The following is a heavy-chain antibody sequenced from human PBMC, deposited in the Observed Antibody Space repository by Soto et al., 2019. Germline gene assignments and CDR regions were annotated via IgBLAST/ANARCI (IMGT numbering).Heavy chain of an antibody. V-gene: IGHV3-23*01. CDR1: GFTFSSYA. CDR2: ISGSGGST. CDR3: AKAPRRIAAAGRFFAF. J-gene: IGHJ4*02. Sequence: GGSLRLSCAASGFTFSSYAMSWVRQAPGKGLEWVSAISGSGGSTYYADSVKGRFTISRDNSKNTLYLQMNSLRAEDTAVYYCAKAPRRIAAAGRFFAFWGKGTLVPV. D-gene: IGHD6-13*01.